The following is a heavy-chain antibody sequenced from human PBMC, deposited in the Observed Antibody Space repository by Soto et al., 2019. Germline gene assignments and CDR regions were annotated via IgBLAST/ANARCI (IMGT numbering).Heavy chain of an antibody. Sequence: LGESLKISCKGSGYSFTSYWIAWVRQMPGKGLEWMGIIYRGGSDARYSPSFQGQVTMSADKSITTAYVQWSSLKASDTGMYYCARVSRAGDYVPFAYWGRGTPFTVSS. CDR3: ARVSRAGDYVPFAY. D-gene: IGHD4-17*01. CDR2: IYRGGSDA. J-gene: IGHJ4*02. V-gene: IGHV5-51*01. CDR1: GYSFTSYW.